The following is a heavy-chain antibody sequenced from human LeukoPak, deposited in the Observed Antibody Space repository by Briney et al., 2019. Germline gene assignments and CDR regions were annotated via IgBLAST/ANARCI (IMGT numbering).Heavy chain of an antibody. J-gene: IGHJ6*02. CDR1: GGSISSYY. Sequence: SETLSLTCTVSGGSISSYYWSWIRQPPGKGLEWIGYIYYSGTTIYNPSLKSRLTISVDTSKNQFSLRLNSVTAADTAVYYCAKNYDSGRGVPYGMDVWGQGTTVTVSS. V-gene: IGHV4-59*08. CDR2: IYYSGTT. D-gene: IGHD3-10*01. CDR3: AKNYDSGRGVPYGMDV.